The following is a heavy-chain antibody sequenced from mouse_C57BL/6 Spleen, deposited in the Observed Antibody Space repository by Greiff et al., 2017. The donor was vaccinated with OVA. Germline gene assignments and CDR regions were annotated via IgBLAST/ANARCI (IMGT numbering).Heavy chain of an antibody. CDR3: ARGDYYGSSYGGYAMDY. V-gene: IGHV1-18*01. CDR2: INPNNGGT. J-gene: IGHJ4*01. Sequence: EVQLQQSGPELVKPGASVKIPCKASGYTFTDYNMDWVKQSHGKSLEWIGDINPNNGGTIYNQKFKGKATLTVDKSSSTAYMELRSLTSEDTAVYYCARGDYYGSSYGGYAMDYWGQGTSVTVSS. D-gene: IGHD1-1*01. CDR1: GYTFTDYN.